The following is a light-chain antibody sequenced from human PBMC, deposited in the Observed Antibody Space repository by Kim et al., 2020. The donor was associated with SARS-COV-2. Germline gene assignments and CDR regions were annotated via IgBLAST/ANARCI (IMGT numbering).Light chain of an antibody. CDR3: QHYSRFPYT. CDR2: LAS. Sequence: SSSVGDRVTITCRASQTSSTWLAWYQQKPGKAPNLLIYLASTLESGVPSRFIGSGSGTEFTLTIDSLQPDDFATYYCQHYSRFPYTFGQGTKVEI. CDR1: QTSSTW. V-gene: IGKV1-5*03. J-gene: IGKJ2*01.